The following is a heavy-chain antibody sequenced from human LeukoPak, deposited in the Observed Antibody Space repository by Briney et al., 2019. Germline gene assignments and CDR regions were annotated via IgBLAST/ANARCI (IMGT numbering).Heavy chain of an antibody. D-gene: IGHD6-19*01. J-gene: IGHJ1*01. CDR1: GFTFSSFE. Sequence: GGSLRLSSAASGFTFSSFEMDWVRQAPGKGLEWVSYINSGGSTMYYADSVKGRFTISRDNAKNSLYLQMNSLRAEDTAVYYCARGEAVAAAEICQHWGQGTLVTVSS. CDR3: ARGEAVAAAEICQH. V-gene: IGHV3-48*03. CDR2: INSGGSTM.